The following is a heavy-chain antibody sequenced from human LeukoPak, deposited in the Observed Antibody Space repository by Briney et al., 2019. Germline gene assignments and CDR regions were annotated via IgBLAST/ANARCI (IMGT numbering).Heavy chain of an antibody. J-gene: IGHJ3*02. CDR2: INPNSGGT. V-gene: IGHV1-2*02. Sequence: GASVKVSSKPSGYTFTGYYMHWVRQAPGQGLESMGWINPNSGGTNYAQKFQGRVTMTRDTSISTAYIGLSRLRYDDTSLYYCARVTYSGYDDDAFDIWGQGTMVTVSS. CDR3: ARVTYSGYDDDAFDI. D-gene: IGHD5-12*01. CDR1: GYTFTGYY.